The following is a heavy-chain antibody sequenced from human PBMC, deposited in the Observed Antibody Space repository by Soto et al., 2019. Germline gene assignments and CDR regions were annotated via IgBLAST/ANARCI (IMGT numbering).Heavy chain of an antibody. CDR2: IYYSGST. CDR1: GGSISSGDYY. D-gene: IGHD2-2*01. J-gene: IGHJ5*02. CDR3: ARGVAPVSSSTNDWFDP. Sequence: QVQLQESGPGLVKPSQTLSLTCTVSGGSISSGDYYWSWIRQPPGKGLEWIGYIYYSGSTYYNPSLMSRVTISVDTSKNQFSLKLSSVTAADTAVYYCARGVAPVSSSTNDWFDPWGQGTLVTVSS. V-gene: IGHV4-30-4*01.